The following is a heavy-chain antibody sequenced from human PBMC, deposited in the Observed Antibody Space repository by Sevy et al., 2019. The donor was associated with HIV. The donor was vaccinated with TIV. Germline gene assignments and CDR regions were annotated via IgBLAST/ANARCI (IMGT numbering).Heavy chain of an antibody. CDR2: IIPILGIA. V-gene: IGHV1-69*04. Sequence: ASVKVSCKASGGTFSSYAISWVRQAPGQGLEWMGRIIPILGIANYAQKFQGRVTITADKSTSTAYMELSSLGSEDTAVYYCAREPTRGAGGTGGYYYYGMDVWGQGTTVTVSS. J-gene: IGHJ6*02. CDR3: AREPTRGAGGTGGYYYYGMDV. CDR1: GGTFSSYA. D-gene: IGHD3-16*01.